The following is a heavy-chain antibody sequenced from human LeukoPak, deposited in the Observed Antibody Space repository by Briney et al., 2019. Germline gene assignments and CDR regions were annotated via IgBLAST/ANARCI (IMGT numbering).Heavy chain of an antibody. CDR2: TTSDRRRK. CDR3: AKKLSGSYEDAMEH. CDR1: GFSFRSNG. V-gene: IGHV3-30*18. J-gene: IGHJ1*01. Sequence: GWSLTLSCPASGFSFRSNGMHWVRQAPGTALDWPAVTTSDRRRKQYPESMKSRVTISRDNSKNTLYLQMNSLTAEDTAVYYCAKKLSGSYEDAMEHWGQGTLVTVS. D-gene: IGHD1-26*01.